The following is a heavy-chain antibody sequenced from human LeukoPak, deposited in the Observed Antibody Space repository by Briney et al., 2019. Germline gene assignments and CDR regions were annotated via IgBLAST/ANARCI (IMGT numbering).Heavy chain of an antibody. CDR1: GFTSSSYS. J-gene: IGHJ3*02. V-gene: IGHV3-21*01. CDR2: VSTTSSYI. CDR3: AKDEGFMGAVYAFNI. D-gene: IGHD1-26*01. Sequence: RGSLRLSCAASGFTSSSYSMNWVRQAPGKGLEWVSSVSTTSSYIYYADSVKGRFTISRDNAKNSLYLQMNSLRAEDTAVYYCAKDEGFMGAVYAFNIWGQGTVVTVSS.